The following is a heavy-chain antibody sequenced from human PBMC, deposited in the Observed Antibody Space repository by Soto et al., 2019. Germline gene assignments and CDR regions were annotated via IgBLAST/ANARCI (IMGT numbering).Heavy chain of an antibody. CDR2: ISWNSGSI. V-gene: IGHV3-9*01. CDR3: AKDSGGGVGLFDY. CDR1: GYTFGDHA. J-gene: IGHJ4*02. D-gene: IGHD3-16*01. Sequence: EVQLVDSGGGLVQPGRSLRLSCAASGYTFGDHAMHWVRQAPGKGLEWVSGISWNSGSIGYADSVKGRFTISRDNAKNSLYLQMTGLRAEDTALYYCAKDSGGGVGLFDYWGQGTLVTVSS.